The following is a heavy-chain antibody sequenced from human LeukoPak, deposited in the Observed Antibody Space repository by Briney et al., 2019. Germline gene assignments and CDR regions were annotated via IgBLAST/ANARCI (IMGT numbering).Heavy chain of an antibody. Sequence: GRSLRLSCAASGFTFSSYAMHWVRQAPGKGLEWVAVISYDGNNKYYADSVKGRFTISRDNSKNTLYLQMNSLRAEDTAVYYCARDQWLVLGGDYWGQGTLVTVS. V-gene: IGHV3-30-3*01. CDR1: GFTFSSYA. CDR3: ARDQWLVLGGDY. CDR2: ISYDGNNK. D-gene: IGHD6-19*01. J-gene: IGHJ4*02.